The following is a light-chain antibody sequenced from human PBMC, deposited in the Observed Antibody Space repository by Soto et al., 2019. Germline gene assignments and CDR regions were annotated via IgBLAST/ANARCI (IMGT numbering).Light chain of an antibody. CDR1: SSNIGAGYD. J-gene: IGLJ1*01. CDR2: DNS. V-gene: IGLV1-40*01. Sequence: QAVVTQPPSVSGAPGQRVTSSCTGSSSNIGAGYDVHWYQQLPGTAPKLLIYDNSNRPSGVPDRFSGSKSGTSASLAITWLQAEDEPDYYCQSYDSSLSVLYVFGTGTKLTVL. CDR3: QSYDSSLSVLYV.